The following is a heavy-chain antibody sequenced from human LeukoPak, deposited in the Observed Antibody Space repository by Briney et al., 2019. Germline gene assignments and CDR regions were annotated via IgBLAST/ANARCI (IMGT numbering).Heavy chain of an antibody. Sequence: GASVKVSCKASGYTFTGYYMHWVRQAPGQGLEWMGWINPNSGGTNYAQKFQGRVTMTRDTSTSTVYMELSSLKSEDTAVYYCARVRDGYNDAYDIWGQGTMVIVSS. CDR1: GYTFTGYY. V-gene: IGHV1-2*02. D-gene: IGHD5-24*01. J-gene: IGHJ3*02. CDR3: ARVRDGYNDAYDI. CDR2: INPNSGGT.